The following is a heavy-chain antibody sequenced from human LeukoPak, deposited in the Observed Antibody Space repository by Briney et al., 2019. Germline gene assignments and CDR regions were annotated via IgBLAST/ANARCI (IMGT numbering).Heavy chain of an antibody. D-gene: IGHD3-3*01. V-gene: IGHV1-69*05. J-gene: IGHJ3*02. Sequence: SVKVSCKASGGTFSSYAISWVRQAPGQGLEWMGGIIPIFGTANYAQKFQGRVTITTDESTSTAYMELSSLRSEDTAVYYCARDSNPTIFGVVIPAFDIWGQGTMVTVSS. CDR2: IIPIFGTA. CDR1: GGTFSSYA. CDR3: ARDSNPTIFGVVIPAFDI.